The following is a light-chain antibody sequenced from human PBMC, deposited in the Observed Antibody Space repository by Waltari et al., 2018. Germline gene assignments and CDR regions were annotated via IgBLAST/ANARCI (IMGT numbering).Light chain of an antibody. V-gene: IGLV1-40*01. Sequence: QSVLTQPPSVSGAPGQRVPISCTGSSSNIGSYYNVHWYQHLPGTAPKVLIYANNNRPSGVPDRFSGSKSGASASLAITGLQAEDEADYYCQSFDSSLDGYVFGTGTKVTVL. CDR3: QSFDSSLDGYV. J-gene: IGLJ1*01. CDR2: ANN. CDR1: SSNIGSYYN.